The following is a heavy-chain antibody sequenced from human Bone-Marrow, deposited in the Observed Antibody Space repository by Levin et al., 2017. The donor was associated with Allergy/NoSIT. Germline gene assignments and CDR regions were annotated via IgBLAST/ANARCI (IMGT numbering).Heavy chain of an antibody. CDR1: GFTFRDYA. V-gene: IGHV3-30*18. D-gene: IGHD3-16*02. J-gene: IGHJ4*02. Sequence: GGSLRLSCAASGFTFRDYAMHWVRQAPGKGLDWVAVISYDRSNKYYADSVRGRFTISRDNSKNTLSLQMNSLRPEDTALYYCAKGGDHVWGNYRPVEKYYFDYWGQGTLVTVSS. CDR2: ISYDRSNK. CDR3: AKGGDHVWGNYRPVEKYYFDY.